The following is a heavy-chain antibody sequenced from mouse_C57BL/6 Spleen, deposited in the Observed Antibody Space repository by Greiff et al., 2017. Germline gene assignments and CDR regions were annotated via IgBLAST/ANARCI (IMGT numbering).Heavy chain of an antibody. J-gene: IGHJ4*01. Sequence: VQLQQSGAELVRPGTSVKVSCKASGYAFTNSLIEWVKQRPGKGLEWIGVINPGSGGTNYNEKFKGKATLTADKSSSNAYMQLSSLTSDDSAGYFCAMANYGCAMDYRDQGTSVTVAS. CDR1: GYAFTNSL. CDR2: INPGSGGT. D-gene: IGHD1-1*01. V-gene: IGHV1-54*01. CDR3: AMANYGCAMDY.